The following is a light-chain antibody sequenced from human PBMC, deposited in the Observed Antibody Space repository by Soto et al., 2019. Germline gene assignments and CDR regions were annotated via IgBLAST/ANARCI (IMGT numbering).Light chain of an antibody. V-gene: IGLV1-40*01. Sequence: QSVLTQPPSVSGAPGQRVTISFTGSSSNIGAGYDVHWYHQLPGTSPKVLIYGNSNRPSGVPDRFSGSKSGTSASLAITGLQAEDEADYYCQSYDSSLSGYVFGTGTKVTVL. J-gene: IGLJ1*01. CDR1: SSNIGAGYD. CDR3: QSYDSSLSGYV. CDR2: GNS.